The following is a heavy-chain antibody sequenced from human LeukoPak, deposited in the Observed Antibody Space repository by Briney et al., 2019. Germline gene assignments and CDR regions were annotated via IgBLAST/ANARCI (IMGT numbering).Heavy chain of an antibody. CDR3: ARESDYGDYGVYY. CDR1: GYTFSNHY. CDR2: INPSAGST. J-gene: IGHJ4*02. Sequence: ASVKVSCKASGYTFSNHYMHWVRQAPGQGLEWMGIINPSAGSTTYAQKFQGRVTMTRDTSTSTVYMELSSLRSEDSAGYYCARESDYGDYGVYYWGQGTLVTVS. V-gene: IGHV1-46*01. D-gene: IGHD4-17*01.